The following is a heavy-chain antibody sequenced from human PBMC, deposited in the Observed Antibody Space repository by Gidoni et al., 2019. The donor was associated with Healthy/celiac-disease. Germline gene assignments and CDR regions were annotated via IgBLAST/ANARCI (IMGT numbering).Heavy chain of an antibody. D-gene: IGHD6-19*01. V-gene: IGHV3-30*18. J-gene: IGHJ3*02. CDR3: AKFGYSSSFDAFDI. CDR1: GFTFSSYG. Sequence: QVQLVESWGGVVQPGRSLRLSCAASGFTFSSYGMHWVRQAPGKGLEWVAVIAYDGSNKYYADSVKGRFTISRDNSKNTLYLQMNSLRAEDTAVYYCAKFGYSSSFDAFDIWGQGTMVTVSS. CDR2: IAYDGSNK.